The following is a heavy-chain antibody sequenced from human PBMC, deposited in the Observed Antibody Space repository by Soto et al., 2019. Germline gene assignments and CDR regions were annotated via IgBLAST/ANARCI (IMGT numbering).Heavy chain of an antibody. CDR1: GYTFTSYG. CDR3: TRASGSSYWFDP. Sequence: QVQLVQSGAEVKKPGASVKVSCKASGYTFTSYGISWVRQAPGQGLEWMGWISAYNGNTNYAPKLQGRVTMTTDTCTSTAYMELRRLRPDATAVYYCTRASGSSYWFDPWGQGTLVTVSS. D-gene: IGHD1-26*01. CDR2: ISAYNGNT. V-gene: IGHV1-18*01. J-gene: IGHJ5*02.